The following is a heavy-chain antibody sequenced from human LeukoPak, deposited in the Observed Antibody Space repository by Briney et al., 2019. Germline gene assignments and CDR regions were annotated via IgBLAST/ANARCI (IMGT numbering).Heavy chain of an antibody. J-gene: IGHJ6*02. D-gene: IGHD6-13*01. CDR2: IYYSGST. Sequence: SETLSLTCTVAGGSISSSSYYWGWIRQPPGKGLEWIGSIYYSGSTYYNPSLKSRVTISVDTSKNQFSLKLSSVTAADTAVYYGASFSSSWYQGYYYGMDVWGQGTTVTVSS. CDR3: ASFSSSWYQGYYYGMDV. V-gene: IGHV4-39*01. CDR1: GGSISSSSYY.